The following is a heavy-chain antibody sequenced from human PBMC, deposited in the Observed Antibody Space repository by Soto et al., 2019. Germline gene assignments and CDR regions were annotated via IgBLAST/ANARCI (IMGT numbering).Heavy chain of an antibody. CDR1: GGSISSGGYY. D-gene: IGHD3-3*01. CDR3: ARGHEITIFGVVNFWFDP. V-gene: IGHV4-31*03. CDR2: IYYSGST. J-gene: IGHJ5*02. Sequence: QVQLQESGPGLVKPSQTLSLTCTVSGGSISSGGYYWSWIRQHPGKGLEWIGYIYYSGSTYYNPSLKSRVTLSVDTSKNQFSLKLSSVTAADTAVYYCARGHEITIFGVVNFWFDPWGQGTLVTVSS.